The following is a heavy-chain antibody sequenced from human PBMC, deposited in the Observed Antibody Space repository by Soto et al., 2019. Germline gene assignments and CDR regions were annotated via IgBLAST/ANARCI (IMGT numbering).Heavy chain of an antibody. CDR2: ISYDGSNI. D-gene: IGHD3-3*01. CDR3: AKGSYYDFWSGYYTRSDWFDP. V-gene: IGHV3-30*18. J-gene: IGHJ5*02. CDR1: GFTFSSYG. Sequence: QVQLVESGGGVVQPGRSLRLSCAASGFTFSSYGMHWVRQAPGKGLEWVAVISYDGSNIYYADSVKGRFTISRDNSKNTLYLQMNSLRAEDTAVYYCAKGSYYDFWSGYYTRSDWFDPWGQGTLVTVSS.